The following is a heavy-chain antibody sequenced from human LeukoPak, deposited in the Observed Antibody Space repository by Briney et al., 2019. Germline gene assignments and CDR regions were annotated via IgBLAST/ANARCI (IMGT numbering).Heavy chain of an antibody. V-gene: IGHV3-30-3*01. CDR1: GFTFSSYA. CDR2: ISYDGSNK. CDR3: ARDPGRGGSYPYYYYYYMDV. Sequence: PGGSLRLSCAASGFTFSSYAMHWVRQAPGKGLEWVAVISYDGSNKYYADSVKGRFTISRDNSKNTLYLQMNGLRAEDTAVYYCARDPGRGGSYPYYYYYYMDVWGKGTTVTVSS. J-gene: IGHJ6*03. D-gene: IGHD1-26*01.